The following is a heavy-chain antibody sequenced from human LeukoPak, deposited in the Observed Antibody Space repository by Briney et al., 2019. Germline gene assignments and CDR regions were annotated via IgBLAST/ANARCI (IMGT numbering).Heavy chain of an antibody. D-gene: IGHD2-2*03. CDR3: AREGAGYCSTTSCGFDY. V-gene: IGHV1-2*02. Sequence: ASVKVSCKASGYTFTGYYMHWVRQAPGQGLEWMGWINPNRGDTNYAQKFQGRVTMTRDTSISTAYMELSRLTSDDTAVYYCAREGAGYCSTTSCGFDYWGQGTLVTVSS. CDR2: INPNRGDT. J-gene: IGHJ4*02. CDR1: GYTFTGYY.